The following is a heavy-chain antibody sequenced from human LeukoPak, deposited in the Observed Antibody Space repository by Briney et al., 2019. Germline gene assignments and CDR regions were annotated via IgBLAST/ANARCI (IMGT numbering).Heavy chain of an antibody. CDR1: GYSITSSSW. V-gene: IGHV4-28*01. CDR3: ARKEDVYYYFDY. J-gene: IGHJ4*02. CDR2: IYHSGTT. D-gene: IGHD3-10*01. Sequence: SETLSLTCAVSGYSITSSSWWGWIRQPPGKGLEWIGYIYHSGTTYYNPSLQSRVTMSVDTSKNQFSLKLSSVTAVDTAVYYCARKEDVYYYFDYWGQGTLVTVSS.